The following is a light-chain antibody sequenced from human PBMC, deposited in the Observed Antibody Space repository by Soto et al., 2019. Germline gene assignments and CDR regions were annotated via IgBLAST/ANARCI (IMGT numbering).Light chain of an antibody. CDR3: QQYGSSPVT. CDR1: QSVSSD. V-gene: IGKV3-20*01. J-gene: IGKJ1*01. Sequence: EIVLTQSPATLSLSPGERATLSCRASQSVSSDLAWYQQKPGQAPRLLIYDASHRATGIPARFSGSGSGTDFTLTISRLEPEDFAVYYCQQYGSSPVTFGQGTKVDIK. CDR2: DAS.